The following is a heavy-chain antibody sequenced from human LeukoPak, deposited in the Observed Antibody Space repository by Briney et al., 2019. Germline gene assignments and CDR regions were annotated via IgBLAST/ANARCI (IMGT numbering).Heavy chain of an antibody. J-gene: IGHJ4*02. CDR2: ISYDGSNK. D-gene: IGHD4-17*01. V-gene: IGHV3-30*03. CDR1: GFTFSSYG. Sequence: QPGRSLRLSCAASGFTFSSYGMHWVRQAPGKGLEWVAVISYDGSNKYYADSVKGRFTISRDNAKNSLYLQMNSLRDEDTAVYHCARDHYGDYAPVWYHYFDYWGQGTLVTVSS. CDR3: ARDHYGDYAPVWYHYFDY.